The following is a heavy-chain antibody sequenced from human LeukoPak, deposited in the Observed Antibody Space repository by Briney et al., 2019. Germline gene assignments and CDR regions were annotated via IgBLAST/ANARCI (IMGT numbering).Heavy chain of an antibody. CDR3: AKDEEGGSGSYYNKADYFDY. D-gene: IGHD3-10*01. CDR1: GFTFSSYA. J-gene: IGHJ4*02. CDR2: ISGSGGST. Sequence: PGGSLRLSCAASGFTFSSYAMSWVRQAPGKGLEWVSAISGSGGSTYYADSVKGRFTISRDNSKNTLYLQMNSLRAEDTAVYYCAKDEEGGSGSYYNKADYFDYWGQGTPVTVSS. V-gene: IGHV3-23*01.